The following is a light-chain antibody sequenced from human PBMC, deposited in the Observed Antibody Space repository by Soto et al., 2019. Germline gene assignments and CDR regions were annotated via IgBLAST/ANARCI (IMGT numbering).Light chain of an antibody. V-gene: IGKV3-20*01. CDR3: QQYGSSPLIT. Sequence: ESGWTKYPGPLSLSPGQRATVSCSAIQRLSASDIAWYQQKPGQAPKFLIYGVSSRATGIPDRFSGSGSGTDFTLTISRLEPEDFAVYHCQQYGSSPLITFGQGSRLAIK. CDR2: GVS. J-gene: IGKJ5*01. CDR1: QRLSASD.